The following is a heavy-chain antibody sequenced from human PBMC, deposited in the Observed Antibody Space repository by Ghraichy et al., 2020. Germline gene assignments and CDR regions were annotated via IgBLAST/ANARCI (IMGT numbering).Heavy chain of an antibody. D-gene: IGHD6-13*01. J-gene: IGHJ2*01. CDR2: ITGSSITI. Sequence: GESLNISCAASGLTFSSDWMTWVRQAPGKALEWVSYITGSSITIFYTDSVKGRFTISRDNAKNSLYLQMNSLRAEDTAVYYCARLPLPRRAAVGDWYFDLWGRGTLGTVSS. CDR3: ARLPLPRRAAVGDWYFDL. V-gene: IGHV3-48*01. CDR1: GLTFSSDW.